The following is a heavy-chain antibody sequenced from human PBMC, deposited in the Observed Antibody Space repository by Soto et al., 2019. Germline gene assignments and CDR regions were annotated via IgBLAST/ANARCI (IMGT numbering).Heavy chain of an antibody. CDR3: ARDRAFPYYDFWSGDLAHHMDV. CDR1: GFTFSSYE. Sequence: GGSLRLSCAASGFTFSSYEMNWVRQAPGKGLEWVSYISSSGSTIYYADSVKGRFTISRDNAKNSLYLQMNSLRAEDTAVYYCARDRAFPYYDFWSGDLAHHMDVWGQGTTVTVSS. J-gene: IGHJ6*02. D-gene: IGHD3-3*01. CDR2: ISSSGSTI. V-gene: IGHV3-48*03.